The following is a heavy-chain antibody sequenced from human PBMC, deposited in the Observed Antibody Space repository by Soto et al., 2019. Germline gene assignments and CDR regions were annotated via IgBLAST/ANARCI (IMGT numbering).Heavy chain of an antibody. J-gene: IGHJ3*02. V-gene: IGHV1-69*01. Sequence: QVQLVQSGAEVKKPGSSVKVSCKASGGTFSSYAISWVRQAPGQGLEWMGGIIPIFGTANYAQKFQGRVTITADESTSTAYMELSSLRSEDTAVYYCARDRKYSYRHYSSGWPVDAFDIWGQGTMVTVSS. D-gene: IGHD6-19*01. CDR3: ARDRKYSYRHYSSGWPVDAFDI. CDR2: IIPIFGTA. CDR1: GGTFSSYA.